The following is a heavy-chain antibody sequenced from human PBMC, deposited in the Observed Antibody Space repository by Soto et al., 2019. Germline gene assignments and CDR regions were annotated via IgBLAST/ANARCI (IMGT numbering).Heavy chain of an antibody. CDR1: GFTFSSYG. CDR2: ISYDGSNK. CDR3: AKVGDSSSWSADY. Sequence: PGGSLRLSCAASGFTFSSYGMHWVRQAPGKGLEWVAVISYDGSNKYYADSVKGRFTISRGNSKNTLYLRMNSLRAEDTAVYYCAKVGDSSSWSADYWGQGTLVTVSS. J-gene: IGHJ4*02. D-gene: IGHD6-13*01. V-gene: IGHV3-30*18.